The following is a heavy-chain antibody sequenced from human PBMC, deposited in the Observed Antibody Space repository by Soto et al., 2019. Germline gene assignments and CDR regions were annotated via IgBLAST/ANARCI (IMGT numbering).Heavy chain of an antibody. CDR3: ARGGIAAYREPIDY. CDR1: GYTFTGYY. J-gene: IGHJ4*02. Sequence: ASVKVSCKASGYTFTGYYMHWVRQAPGQGLEWMGWINPNSSGTNYAQKFQGWVTMTRDTSISTAYMELSRLRSDDTAVYYCARGGIAAYREPIDYWGQGTLVTVSS. V-gene: IGHV1-2*04. D-gene: IGHD6-13*01. CDR2: INPNSSGT.